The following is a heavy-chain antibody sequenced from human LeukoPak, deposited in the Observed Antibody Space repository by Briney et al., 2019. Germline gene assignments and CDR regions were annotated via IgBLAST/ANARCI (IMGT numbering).Heavy chain of an antibody. V-gene: IGHV3-7*01. CDR3: ARDEVVRGVTFDY. J-gene: IGHJ4*02. D-gene: IGHD3-10*01. Sequence: PGGSLRLSCAASGFRFSTYWMSWVRQAPGEGLQWVANINEDGSETNYADSVKGRFTISRDNGKNSLYLQMSSLRAEDTAVYYCARDEVVRGVTFDYWGQGTLVTVSS. CDR2: INEDGSET. CDR1: GFRFSTYW.